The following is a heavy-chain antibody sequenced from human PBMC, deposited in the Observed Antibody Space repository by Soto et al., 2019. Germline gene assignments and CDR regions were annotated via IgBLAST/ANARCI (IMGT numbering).Heavy chain of an antibody. J-gene: IGHJ4*02. CDR2: ISHSGST. CDR3: ARGPSLAAAGTGVDY. Sequence: SCVRHAPGKGLQWLGEISHSGSTNYNPSLKSRVTISVETSKNQFSLKLSSVTAADTAVYYCARGPSLAAAGTGVDYWGQGTLVTVSS. D-gene: IGHD6-13*01. V-gene: IGHV4-34*01.